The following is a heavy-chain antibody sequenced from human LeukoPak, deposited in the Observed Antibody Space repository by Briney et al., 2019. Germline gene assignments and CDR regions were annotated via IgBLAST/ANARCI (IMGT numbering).Heavy chain of an antibody. CDR1: GFSLSRCGFY. V-gene: IGHV4-39*01. D-gene: IGHD6-19*01. Sequence: SETLSLSCTASGFSLSRCGFYWGWLRPPPGKGLEWIGSVYYSGSTYSNPSLESLAAISGDTSKNQFSLNLSSVTAADTAVYYWARQGIAVSGGGEVFDPWGKGTLVTVSS. CDR2: VYYSGST. CDR3: ARQGIAVSGGGEVFDP. J-gene: IGHJ5*02.